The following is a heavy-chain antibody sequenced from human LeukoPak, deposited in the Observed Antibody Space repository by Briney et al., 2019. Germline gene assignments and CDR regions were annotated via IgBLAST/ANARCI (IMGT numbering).Heavy chain of an antibody. D-gene: IGHD4-11*01. CDR1: GGTFSSYA. V-gene: IGHV1-69*05. CDR2: IIPIFGTA. J-gene: IGHJ6*03. Sequence: ASVKVSCKASGGTFSSYAISWVRQAPGQGLEWMGGIIPIFGTANYAQKFQGRVTITTDESTSTAYMELSSLRSEDTAVYYCARDYTPSDYYYYMDVWGKGTTVTVSS. CDR3: ARDYTPSDYYYYMDV.